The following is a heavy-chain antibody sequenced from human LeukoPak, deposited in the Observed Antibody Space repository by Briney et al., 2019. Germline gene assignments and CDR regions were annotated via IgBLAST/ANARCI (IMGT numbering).Heavy chain of an antibody. CDR2: IYNDGRT. Sequence: GGSLRLSCAASGFSVNRDHMSWVRQAPGKGLEWVSVIYNDGRTYYADTVKGRFTISRDNSKNTVDLQVNSLRAEDTAVYYCARVWELSYDYWGQGTLVTVSS. J-gene: IGHJ4*02. D-gene: IGHD3-16*02. CDR1: GFSVNRDH. V-gene: IGHV3-53*01. CDR3: ARVWELSYDY.